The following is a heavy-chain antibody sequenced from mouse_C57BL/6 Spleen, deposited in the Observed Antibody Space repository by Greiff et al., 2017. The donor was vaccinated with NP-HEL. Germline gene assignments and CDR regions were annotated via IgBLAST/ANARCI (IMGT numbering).Heavy chain of an antibody. Sequence: VQLQQSGPELVKPGASVKIPCKASGYTFTDYNMDWVKQSHGKSLEWIGDINPNNGGTIYNQKFKGKATLTVDKSSSTAYMELRSLTSEDTAVYYCARRYYRGAMDYWGQGTSVTVSS. D-gene: IGHD2-14*01. CDR2: INPNNGGT. CDR3: ARRYYRGAMDY. CDR1: GYTFTDYN. V-gene: IGHV1-18*01. J-gene: IGHJ4*01.